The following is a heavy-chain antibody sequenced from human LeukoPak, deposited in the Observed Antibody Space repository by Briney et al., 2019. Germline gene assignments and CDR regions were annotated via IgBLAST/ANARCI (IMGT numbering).Heavy chain of an antibody. CDR1: GFTFSDYY. CDR3: ARGIVTTGRTPDTLSRDIGSHDLYYFDY. CDR2: ISSSGSTI. Sequence: GGSLRLSCAASGFTFSDYYMSWIRQAPGKGLEWVSYISSSGSTIYYADSVKGRFTISRDNAKNSLYLQMNSLRAEDTAVYYCARGIVTTGRTPDTLSRDIGSHDLYYFDYWGQGTLVTVSS. V-gene: IGHV3-11*04. J-gene: IGHJ4*02. D-gene: IGHD1-1*01.